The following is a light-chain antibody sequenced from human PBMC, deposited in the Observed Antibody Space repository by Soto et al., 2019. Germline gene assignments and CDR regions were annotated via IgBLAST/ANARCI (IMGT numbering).Light chain of an antibody. J-gene: IGKJ2*01. CDR1: QSVDSD. CDR3: QQYNTWVRGT. Sequence: EVVVTQSPATLSVSPGERVTLSCRASQSVDSDVAWFQHKPGQAPRLLIYGASTRAAGIPGRFSGSGYETDFTFTISSLEPEESATYFCQQYNTWVRGTFGQGTKLEIK. CDR2: GAS. V-gene: IGKV3-15*01.